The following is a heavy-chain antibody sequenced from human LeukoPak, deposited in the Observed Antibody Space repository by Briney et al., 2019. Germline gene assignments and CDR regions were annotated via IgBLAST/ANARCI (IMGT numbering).Heavy chain of an antibody. Sequence: PSETLSLTCTVSGSSISSGGYYWSWIRQHPGKGLEWIGYIYYSGSTYYNPSLKSRVTISVDTSKNQFSLKLSSVTAADTAVYYCARVDWQVFDYWGQGTLVTVSS. CDR1: GSSISSGGYY. CDR2: IYYSGST. D-gene: IGHD3-9*01. V-gene: IGHV4-31*03. CDR3: ARVDWQVFDY. J-gene: IGHJ4*02.